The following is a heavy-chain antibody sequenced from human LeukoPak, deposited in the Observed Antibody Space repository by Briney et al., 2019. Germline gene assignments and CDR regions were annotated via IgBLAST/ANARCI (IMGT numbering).Heavy chain of an antibody. CDR2: ISGNGGST. D-gene: IGHD2-2*01. V-gene: IGHV3-23*01. CDR1: GFTFSNYG. J-gene: IGHJ4*02. CDR3: AKVGVPAVMELGTRGVATTIELDY. Sequence: GGTLRLSCAASGFTFSNYGMSWVRQAPGQGLEWVSGISGNGGSTYYADSVKGRFTIFRDNSKNTLYLQMNSLRADHTAVYYCAKVGVPAVMELGTRGVATTIELDYWGQGTLVTVSS.